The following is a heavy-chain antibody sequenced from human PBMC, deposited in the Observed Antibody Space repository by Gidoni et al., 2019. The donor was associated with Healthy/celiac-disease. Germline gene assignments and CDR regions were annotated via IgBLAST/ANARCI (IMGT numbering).Heavy chain of an antibody. D-gene: IGHD6-13*01. CDR3: ASIVVAAAGTANFDY. Sequence: QVQLVQSGAEVKKPGSSVKVSCKAAEGTFSSYAISWVRQAPGQGLEWMGGIIPIFGTANYAQKFQGRVTITADESPSTAYMELSSLRSEDTAVYYCASIVVAAAGTANFDYWGQGTLVTVSS. CDR1: EGTFSSYA. J-gene: IGHJ4*02. CDR2: IIPIFGTA. V-gene: IGHV1-69*01.